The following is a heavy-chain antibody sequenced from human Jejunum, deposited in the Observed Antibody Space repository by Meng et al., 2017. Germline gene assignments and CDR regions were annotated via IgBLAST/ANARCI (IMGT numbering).Heavy chain of an antibody. CDR2: ITTSSSKI. CDR1: GFTFSIYS. J-gene: IGHJ4*02. D-gene: IGHD5-24*01. Sequence: EVQLVQSGGGLVRPGGSLRLSCSAAGFTFSIYSMNWVRQAPGKGLEWVSSITTSSSKIYYADSVKGRFTISRDDAKNSLYLQMNSLRAEDMAVYYCARELQLGYWGQGTLVTVSS. V-gene: IGHV3-21*01. CDR3: ARELQLGY.